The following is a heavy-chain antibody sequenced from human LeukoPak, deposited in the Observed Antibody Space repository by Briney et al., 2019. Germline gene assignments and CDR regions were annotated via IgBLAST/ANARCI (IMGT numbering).Heavy chain of an antibody. Sequence: ASVTVSCKASVYTFTGYYMHWARQAPGQGLEWMGRINPSGGSTSYAQKFQGRVTMTRDTSTSTVYMELSSLRSEDTAVYYCARDRGYSYGRPYWYFDLWGRGTLVTVSS. J-gene: IGHJ2*01. V-gene: IGHV1-46*01. CDR2: INPSGGST. CDR3: ARDRGYSYGRPYWYFDL. CDR1: VYTFTGYY. D-gene: IGHD5-18*01.